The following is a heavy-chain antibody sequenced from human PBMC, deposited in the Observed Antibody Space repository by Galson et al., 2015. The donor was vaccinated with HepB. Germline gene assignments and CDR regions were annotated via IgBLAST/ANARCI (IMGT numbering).Heavy chain of an antibody. CDR3: ARDLVGSTDEFDY. Sequence: SVTVSCKASGYAFNNYIMHWVRQAPGQSFEWMGWINGGNGFTKYSQKFQGRVTVTRDTSATTVYMELTSLRSEDTAVYYCARDLVGSTDEFDYWGQGTLVTVSS. CDR1: GYAFNNYI. J-gene: IGHJ4*02. D-gene: IGHD1-26*01. CDR2: INGGNGFT. V-gene: IGHV1-3*01.